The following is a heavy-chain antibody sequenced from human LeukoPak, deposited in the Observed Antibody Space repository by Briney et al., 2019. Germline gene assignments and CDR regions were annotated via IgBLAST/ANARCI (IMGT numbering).Heavy chain of an antibody. CDR2: INPNSGGT. D-gene: IGHD6-13*01. CDR3: ARVEQQLVRFDP. Sequence: ASVKVSCKASGYTFTGYYMHWVRQAPGQGLEWMGWINPNSGGTNYAQKFQGRVTMTRDTSISTAYMELSRLRSDDAAVYYCARVEQQLVRFDPWGQGTLVTVSS. V-gene: IGHV1-2*02. J-gene: IGHJ5*02. CDR1: GYTFTGYY.